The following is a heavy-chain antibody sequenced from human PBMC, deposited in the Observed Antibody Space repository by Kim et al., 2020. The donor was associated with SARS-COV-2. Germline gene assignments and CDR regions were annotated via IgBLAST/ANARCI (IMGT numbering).Heavy chain of an antibody. CDR3: SRTKAGLFDY. V-gene: IGHV6-1*01. J-gene: IGHJ4*02. D-gene: IGHD6-13*01. Sequence: YNDYAVYVKSRITINTDTSKNQFSLQLNSVTPEDTAVYYGSRTKAGLFDYWGQGTLVTVSS. CDR2: YN.